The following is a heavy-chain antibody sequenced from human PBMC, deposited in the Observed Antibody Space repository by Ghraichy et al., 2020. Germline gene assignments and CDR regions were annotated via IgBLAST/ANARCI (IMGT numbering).Heavy chain of an antibody. CDR3: ARERIVGATPYYFDY. J-gene: IGHJ4*02. D-gene: IGHD1-26*01. CDR2: IYYSGST. V-gene: IGHV4-61*01. Sequence: SETLSLTCTVSGGSVSSGSYYWSWIRQPPGKGLEWIGYIYYSGSTNYNTSLKSRVTISVDTSKNQFSLKLSSVTAADTAVYYCARERIVGATPYYFDYWGQGTLVTVSS. CDR1: GGSVSSGSYY.